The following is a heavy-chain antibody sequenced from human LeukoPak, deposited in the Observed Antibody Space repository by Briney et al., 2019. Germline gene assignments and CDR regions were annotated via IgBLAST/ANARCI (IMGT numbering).Heavy chain of an antibody. V-gene: IGHV4-39*02. CDR3: AKEERSMPAAGRGY. D-gene: IGHD6-13*01. CDR1: GGSISSSSYY. Sequence: SETLSLTCTVSGGSISSSSYYWGWIRQPPGKGLEWIGSIYYTGATYYNPSLKGRVTMSVDTSKNQFSLKLSSVTAADTAVYYCAKEERSMPAAGRGYWGQGTLVTVSS. CDR2: IYYTGAT. J-gene: IGHJ4*02.